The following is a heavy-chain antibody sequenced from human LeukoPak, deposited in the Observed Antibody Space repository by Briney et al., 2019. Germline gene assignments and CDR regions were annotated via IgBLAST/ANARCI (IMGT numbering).Heavy chain of an antibody. J-gene: IGHJ4*02. V-gene: IGHV4-34*01. CDR3: ARLLYYGDSYYFDY. CDR2: INHSGST. D-gene: IGHD4-17*01. Sequence: SETLSLTCAVYGGSFSGYYWSWICQPPGKGLEWIGEINHSGSTSYNPSLKSRVTISVDTSKNQFSLKLSSVTAADTAVYYCARLLYYGDSYYFDYWGQGTLVTVSS. CDR1: GGSFSGYY.